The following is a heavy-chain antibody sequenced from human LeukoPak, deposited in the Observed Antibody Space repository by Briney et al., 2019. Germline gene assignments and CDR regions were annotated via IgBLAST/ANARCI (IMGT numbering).Heavy chain of an antibody. CDR2: IKQDGSEK. Sequence: GGSLRLSCAASGFTFSSYAMSWVRQAPGKGLEWVANIKQDGSEKYYVDSVKGRFTISRDNAKNSLYLQMNSLRAEDTAVYYCATPPVFLIYWGQGTLVTVSS. CDR1: GFTFSSYA. V-gene: IGHV3-7*01. CDR3: ATPPVFLIY. D-gene: IGHD3/OR15-3a*01. J-gene: IGHJ4*02.